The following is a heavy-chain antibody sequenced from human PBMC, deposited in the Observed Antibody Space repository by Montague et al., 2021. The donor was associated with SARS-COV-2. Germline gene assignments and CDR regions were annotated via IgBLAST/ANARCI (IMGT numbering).Heavy chain of an antibody. D-gene: IGHD3-9*01. CDR2: IYYSGST. CDR3: ARMTLLRYFDWLSHGGYFDY. CDR1: GGSISSSSYY. V-gene: IGHV4-39*01. J-gene: IGHJ4*02. Sequence: SETLSLTCTVSGGSISSSSYYWGWIRQPPGKGLEWIGSIYYSGSTYYNPSLKSRVTISVDTSKNQFSLKLSSVTAADTAVYYCARMTLLRYFDWLSHGGYFDYWGQGTLVPSPQ.